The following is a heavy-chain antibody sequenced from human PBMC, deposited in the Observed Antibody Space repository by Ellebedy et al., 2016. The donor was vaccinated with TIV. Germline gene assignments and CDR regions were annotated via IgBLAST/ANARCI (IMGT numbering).Heavy chain of an antibody. CDR2: IYYTGST. CDR1: GGSMSRSSYY. V-gene: IGHV4-39*01. D-gene: IGHD3-10*01. CDR3: ARWFGELLYVRWFDP. Sequence: SETLSLTFTVSGGSMSRSSYYWGWIRQPPPKGLEWIGSIYYTGSTFYNPSLKSRVTISVDTSKSQFSLRLTSVTAADTAVYYCARWFGELLYVRWFDPWGQGTLVTVSS. J-gene: IGHJ5*02.